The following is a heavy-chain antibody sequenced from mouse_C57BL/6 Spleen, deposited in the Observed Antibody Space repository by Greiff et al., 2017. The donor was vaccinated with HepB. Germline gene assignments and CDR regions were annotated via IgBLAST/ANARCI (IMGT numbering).Heavy chain of an antibody. Sequence: EVQLQESAPGLVRPSQSLSLICPVTGNSITSGYGWNWIWQFPGNKLEWMRYISYSGITNYNPSLKSRLSSTRHTYKNQFFRQLKSVTTEDTATYYCARTARIKYWGQGTTLTVSS. CDR1: GNSITSGYG. J-gene: IGHJ2*01. D-gene: IGHD1-2*01. CDR2: ISYSGIT. V-gene: IGHV3-2*02. CDR3: ARTARIKY.